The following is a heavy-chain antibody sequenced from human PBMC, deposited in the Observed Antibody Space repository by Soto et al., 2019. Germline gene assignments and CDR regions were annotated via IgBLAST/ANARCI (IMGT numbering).Heavy chain of an antibody. Sequence: GGSLRLSCAASGFTFSRYWMGWVRQAPGRGLEWVANIKYDGREKYYVDSVKGRFTISRDNSKNSLYLQMNSLRAEDTAVYYCASDYSDSGSYYSLGSFDFWGQGTMVTVSS. CDR1: GFTFSRYW. CDR3: ASDYSDSGSYYSLGSFDF. CDR2: IKYDGREK. D-gene: IGHD3-10*01. J-gene: IGHJ3*01. V-gene: IGHV3-7*01.